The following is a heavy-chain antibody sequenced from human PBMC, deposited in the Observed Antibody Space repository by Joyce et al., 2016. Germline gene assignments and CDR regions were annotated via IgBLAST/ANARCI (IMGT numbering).Heavy chain of an antibody. CDR1: GYSFTKYW. J-gene: IGHJ4*02. CDR2: IYPGDSEA. D-gene: IGHD2-2*02. V-gene: IGHV5-51*01. CDR3: ARGGTVVVPAAINFDY. Sequence: EVQLVQSGAEVKKPGESLRISCTGSGYSFTKYWIGWVRQLPGKGLEWMGIIYPGDSEATYSPSFQGQVTISADKSITTAYLQWSSLEASDTAMYYCARGGTVVVPAAINFDYWGQGTLVTVSS.